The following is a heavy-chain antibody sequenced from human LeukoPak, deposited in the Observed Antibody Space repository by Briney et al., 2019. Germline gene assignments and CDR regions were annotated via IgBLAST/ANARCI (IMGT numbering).Heavy chain of an antibody. D-gene: IGHD6-13*01. V-gene: IGHV6-1*01. CDR2: TYYRSKWYN. CDR3: ARSFGSSSWCGRDWFDP. Sequence: SQTLSLTCAISGDSVSSNSAAWNWIRQSPSRGLEWLGRTYYRSKWYNDYAVSVKSRITINPDTSKNQFSLQLNSVTPEDTAVYYCARSFGSSSWCGRDWFDPWGQGTLVTVSS. J-gene: IGHJ5*02. CDR1: GDSVSSNSAA.